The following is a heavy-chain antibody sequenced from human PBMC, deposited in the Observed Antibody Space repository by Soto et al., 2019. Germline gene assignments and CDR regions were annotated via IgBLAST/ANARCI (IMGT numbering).Heavy chain of an antibody. CDR2: IWSNGKNK. CDR3: VREGGPFDAFDI. D-gene: IGHD3-16*01. V-gene: IGHV3-33*01. J-gene: IGHJ3*02. Sequence: PGGSLRLSCAASGFTFSTYGMHWVRQAPGKGLEWVAVIWSNGKNKYYAESVKGRFTIPRDNSKNTLDLQMSSLRAEDTAVYYCVREGGPFDAFDIWGQGTMVTVSS. CDR1: GFTFSTYG.